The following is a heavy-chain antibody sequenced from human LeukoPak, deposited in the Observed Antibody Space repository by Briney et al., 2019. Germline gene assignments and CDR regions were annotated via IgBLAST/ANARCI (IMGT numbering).Heavy chain of an antibody. J-gene: IGHJ4*02. CDR2: IYYSGST. Sequence: PSETLSLTCTVSGGPISSYYWSWIRQPPGKGLEWIGYIYYSGSTIYNPSLKSRVTISVDTSKNKFSLKLSSVTAADTAVYYCARGDYDSSGYTPTFDYWGQGALATVSS. CDR1: GGPISSYY. D-gene: IGHD3-22*01. V-gene: IGHV4-59*01. CDR3: ARGDYDSSGYTPTFDY.